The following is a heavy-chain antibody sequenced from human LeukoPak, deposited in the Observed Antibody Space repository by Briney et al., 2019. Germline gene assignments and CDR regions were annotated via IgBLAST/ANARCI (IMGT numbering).Heavy chain of an antibody. CDR2: ISSDGRDK. CDR3: AKDLKIAAADYYFDY. Sequence: PGGSLRLSCAASGFTFSSYGMHWVRQAPGKGLEWVAVISSDGRDKKSADSVKGRLTISRDNSKNTLYLQMNSLRAEDTAVYYCAKDLKIAAADYYFDYWGQGTLVTVSS. J-gene: IGHJ4*02. V-gene: IGHV3-30*18. D-gene: IGHD6-13*01. CDR1: GFTFSSYG.